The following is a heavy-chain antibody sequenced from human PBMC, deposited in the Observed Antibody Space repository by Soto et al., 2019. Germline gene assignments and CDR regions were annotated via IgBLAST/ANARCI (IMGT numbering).Heavy chain of an antibody. Sequence: EVQLVESGGGLVQPGGSLRLSCAVSGFTFSTYSMNWVRQAPGKGLEWVSYISSSSSSIYYADSVKGRFTISRDNAKNSLYLQMNSLRDEDTAVYYCSRGAYSGNSLFDSWGQGTLVTVSS. CDR1: GFTFSTYS. D-gene: IGHD1-26*01. V-gene: IGHV3-48*02. J-gene: IGHJ4*02. CDR2: ISSSSSSI. CDR3: SRGAYSGNSLFDS.